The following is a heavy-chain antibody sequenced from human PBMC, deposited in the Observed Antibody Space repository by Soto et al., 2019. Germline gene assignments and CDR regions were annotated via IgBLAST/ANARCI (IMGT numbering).Heavy chain of an antibody. CDR3: ARDVSTDTDMAPFDY. CDR2: IIPIFGTA. V-gene: IGHV1-69*13. Sequence: SVKASCKAPGGTYSSYAISWLRQAPGQGLEWMGGIIPIFGTANYAQKFQGRVMITADESTSTAYMELSRLRSEDTAVYYCARDVSTDTDMAPFDYWGQGTLVTVSS. J-gene: IGHJ4*02. D-gene: IGHD5-18*01. CDR1: GGTYSSYA.